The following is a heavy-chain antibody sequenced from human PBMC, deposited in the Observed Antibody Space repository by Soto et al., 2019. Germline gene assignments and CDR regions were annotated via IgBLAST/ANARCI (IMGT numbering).Heavy chain of an antibody. CDR3: AKRYDFWSGRWYGLGV. J-gene: IGHJ6*01. Sequence: QVLLEESGPGLVRPSGTLSLTCSVSGASINSANWWVWVRQPPGKGLEWIGEIYHIGSTTYNPSLKSRATISEDKSKNQFSLIVTSVTAADTAVYYCAKRYDFWSGRWYGLGVWGQGTTVTVSS. V-gene: IGHV4-4*02. CDR2: IYHIGST. CDR1: GASINSANW. D-gene: IGHD3-3*01.